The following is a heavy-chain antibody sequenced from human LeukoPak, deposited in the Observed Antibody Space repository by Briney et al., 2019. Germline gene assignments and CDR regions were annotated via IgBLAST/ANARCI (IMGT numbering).Heavy chain of an antibody. CDR2: INPRGST. Sequence: SETLSLTCGVYGGSFSGYYWSWIRQPPGKGLEWIGEINPRGSTNYNPSLKSRVTLSADTSKNQFSLTLNSVPAADTAVYYCARRRLGYYFDYWGQGTLVTVSS. V-gene: IGHV4-34*01. CDR3: ARRRLGYYFDY. D-gene: IGHD5-24*01. J-gene: IGHJ4*02. CDR1: GGSFSGYY.